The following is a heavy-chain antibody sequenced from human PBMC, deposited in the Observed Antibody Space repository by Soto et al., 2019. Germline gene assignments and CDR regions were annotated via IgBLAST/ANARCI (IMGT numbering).Heavy chain of an antibody. CDR3: AREGYDYVWGSYRPRPFYFDY. CDR2: INHSGST. J-gene: IGHJ4*02. V-gene: IGHV4-34*01. CDR1: GGSFSGYY. Sequence: QVQLQQWGAGLLKPSETLSLTCAVYGGSFSGYYWSWIRQPPGKGLEWIGEINHSGSTNYNPSLKSRVTISVDTSKNQFSLKLSSVTAADTAVYYCAREGYDYVWGSYRPRPFYFDYWGQGTLVTVSS. D-gene: IGHD3-16*02.